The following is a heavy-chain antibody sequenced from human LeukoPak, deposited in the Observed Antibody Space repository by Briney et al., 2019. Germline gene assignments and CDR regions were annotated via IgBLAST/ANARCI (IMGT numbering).Heavy chain of an antibody. CDR1: GYTFTSYE. J-gene: IGHJ4*02. V-gene: IGHV1-69*13. D-gene: IGHD5-24*01. CDR2: IIPIFGTA. Sequence: GASVKVSCKASGYTFTSYEINWLRQATGQGLEWMGGIIPIFGTANYAQKFQGRVTITADESTSTAYMELSSLRSEDTAVYYCATILEMATITTVYWGQGTLVTVSS. CDR3: ATILEMATITTVY.